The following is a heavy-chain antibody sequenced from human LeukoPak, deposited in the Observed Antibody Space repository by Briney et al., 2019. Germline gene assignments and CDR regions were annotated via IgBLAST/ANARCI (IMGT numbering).Heavy chain of an antibody. CDR3: ARGPIAMVRGVIQTPYGMDV. CDR1: GGSISSGGYY. Sequence: PSETLSLTCTVSGGSISSGGYYWSWIRQHPGKGLEWIGYIYYSGSTYYNPSLKSRVTISVDTSKNQFSLKLSSVTAADTAVYYCARGPIAMVRGVIQTPYGMDVWGQGTTVTVSS. J-gene: IGHJ6*02. CDR2: IYYSGST. V-gene: IGHV4-31*03. D-gene: IGHD3-10*01.